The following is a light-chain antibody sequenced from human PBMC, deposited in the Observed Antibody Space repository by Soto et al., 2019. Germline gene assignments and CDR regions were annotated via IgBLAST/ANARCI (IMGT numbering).Light chain of an antibody. V-gene: IGLV2-14*01. CDR3: SSYASSNTHV. J-gene: IGLJ2*01. Sequence: QSALTQPASVSGSPGQSITVSCIGTSSDVGDYNYVSWYQQHPDKAPKLMIYDVSNRPSGVSNRFSGSKSGNTASLTISGLQAEDEAYYYCSSYASSNTHVFGGGTKVTVL. CDR2: DVS. CDR1: SSDVGDYNY.